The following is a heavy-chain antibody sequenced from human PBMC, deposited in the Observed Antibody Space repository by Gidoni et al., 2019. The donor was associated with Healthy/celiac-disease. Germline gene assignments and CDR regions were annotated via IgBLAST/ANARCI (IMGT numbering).Heavy chain of an antibody. Sequence: QVQLVESGGGVVQPGRSLRLSCAASGFIFSSYGMHWVRQAPGKGLEWVALIWYDGSKKYYGDFVKGRFTISRDNSKNTLYLQMNSLRAEDTAVYYCARLIAGRDDEYFDYWGQGTLVTVSS. CDR1: GFIFSSYG. V-gene: IGHV3-33*01. D-gene: IGHD6-13*01. CDR3: ARLIAGRDDEYFDY. CDR2: IWYDGSKK. J-gene: IGHJ4*02.